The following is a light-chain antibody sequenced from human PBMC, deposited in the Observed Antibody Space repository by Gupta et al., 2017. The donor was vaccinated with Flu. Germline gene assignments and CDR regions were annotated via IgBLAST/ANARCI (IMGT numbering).Light chain of an antibody. V-gene: IGKV3-11*01. CDR1: QSVRSY. CDR2: DAS. Sequence: EIVLTQSPATLSLSPGERATLSCRASQSVRSYLAWYQQKPGQAPRLLIYDASNRATGIPARFSGSGCGKYXTLTISXREQEDFAVYYCQQRSNWPLYTFGXGTKVDI. CDR3: QQRSNWPLYT. J-gene: IGKJ2*01.